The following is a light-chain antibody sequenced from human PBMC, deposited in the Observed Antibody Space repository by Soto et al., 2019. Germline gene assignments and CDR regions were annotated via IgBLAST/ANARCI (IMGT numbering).Light chain of an antibody. V-gene: IGKV3-15*01. CDR3: QQYNNWPPYT. CDR1: QSVSRN. J-gene: IGKJ2*01. Sequence: EIVMTQSPATLSVSPGERATLSCRASQSVSRNLAWYQQKPGQAPRLLIYGASTRATGIPARFSGSGSGTEFTPTISSLQSEDFAVYYCQQYNNWPPYTFGQGTKLEIK. CDR2: GAS.